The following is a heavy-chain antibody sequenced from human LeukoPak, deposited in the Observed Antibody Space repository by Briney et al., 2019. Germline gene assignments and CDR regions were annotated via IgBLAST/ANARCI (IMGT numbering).Heavy chain of an antibody. CDR2: IIPILGIA. V-gene: IGHV1-69*02. CDR3: ARSQSTIFGVVTLYYYYMDV. D-gene: IGHD3-3*01. J-gene: IGHJ6*03. CDR1: GGTFSSYT. Sequence: SVKVSCKASGGTFSSYTISWVRQAPGQGLEWMGRIIPILGIANYAQKFQGRVTITADKSTSTAYMELSSLRSEDTAVYYCARSQSTIFGVVTLYYYYMDVWGKGTTVTVSS.